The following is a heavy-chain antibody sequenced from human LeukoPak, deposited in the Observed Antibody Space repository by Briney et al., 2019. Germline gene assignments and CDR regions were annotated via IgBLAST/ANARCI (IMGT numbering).Heavy chain of an antibody. D-gene: IGHD1/OR15-1a*01. J-gene: IGHJ4*02. CDR2: ISYDGSNK. V-gene: IGHV3-30-3*01. CDR1: GFTFSSYA. CDR3: ARDSDAAGNTQEDGY. Sequence: PGGSLRLSCAASGFTFSSYAMHWVRQAPGKGLEWVAVISYDGSNKYYADSVKGRFTISRDNSKNTLYLQMNSLRAEDTAVYYCARDSDAAGNTQEDGYWGQGTLVTVSS.